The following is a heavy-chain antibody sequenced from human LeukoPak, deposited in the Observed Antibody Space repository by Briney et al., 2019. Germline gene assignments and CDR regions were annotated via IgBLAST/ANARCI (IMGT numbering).Heavy chain of an antibody. CDR3: AKKEAASSYYYYYGMDV. CDR1: GFTFSSYA. J-gene: IGHJ6*02. Sequence: PGGSLRLSCAASGFTFSSYAMSWVRQAPGKGLEWVSAISGSGGSTYYADSVKGRFTISRDNSKNTLYLQMNSLRAEDTAVYYCAKKEAASSYYYYYGMDVWGQGTTVTVSS. V-gene: IGHV3-23*01. CDR2: ISGSGGST. D-gene: IGHD6-13*01.